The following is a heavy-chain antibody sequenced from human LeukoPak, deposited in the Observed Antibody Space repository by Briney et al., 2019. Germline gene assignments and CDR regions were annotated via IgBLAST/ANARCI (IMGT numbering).Heavy chain of an antibody. CDR2: IYYSGST. CDR1: GGSISSSLYY. V-gene: IGHV4-39*01. Sequence: SETLSLTCTVSGGSISSSLYYWGWIRQPPGKGLEWIGTIYYSGSTYYNPSLKGRVTISVDTSKNQFSLEVSSVTAADTAVYYCARGGSGNWNAPFDYWGQGTLVTVSS. J-gene: IGHJ4*02. D-gene: IGHD1-1*01. CDR3: ARGGSGNWNAPFDY.